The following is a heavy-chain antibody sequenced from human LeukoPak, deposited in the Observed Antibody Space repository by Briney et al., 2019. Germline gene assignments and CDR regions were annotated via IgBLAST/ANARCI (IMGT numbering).Heavy chain of an antibody. V-gene: IGHV1-3*01. D-gene: IGHD5-12*01. J-gene: IGHJ3*02. CDR1: GYTFTSYA. CDR3: ARDKYGYNAFET. Sequence: ASVKVSCKASGYTFTSYAMHWVRQAPGQRLEWMGWINAGNGNTKYSQKFQGRVTITRDTSASTAYMELRSLRSDDTAMYYCARDKYGYNAFETWGQGTMVTVSS. CDR2: INAGNGNT.